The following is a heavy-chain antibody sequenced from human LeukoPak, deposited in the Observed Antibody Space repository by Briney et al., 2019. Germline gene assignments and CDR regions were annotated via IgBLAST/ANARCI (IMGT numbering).Heavy chain of an antibody. V-gene: IGHV1-2*02. CDR2: IYPDSGDS. J-gene: IGHJ5*02. CDR3: ARGTSNWSTRFPS. D-gene: IGHD6-13*01. CDR1: GYTFTNFY. Sequence: ASVKVSCKASGYTFTNFYTHWVRQAPGQGLEWMGWIYPDSGDSNSTQHFQGRVTMTRDTSISTAYMELSGLRSDDTAVYYCARGTSNWSTRFPSWGQGTLVTVSS.